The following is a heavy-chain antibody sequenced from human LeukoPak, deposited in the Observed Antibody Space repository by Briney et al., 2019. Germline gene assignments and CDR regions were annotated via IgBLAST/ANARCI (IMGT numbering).Heavy chain of an antibody. CDR2: IWYDGSNK. CDR3: AKDGDSRYCSSTSCPTDFDY. D-gene: IGHD2-2*01. Sequence: GGSLRLSCAASGFTFSSYGMHWVRQAPGKGLEWVAVIWYDGSNKYYADSVKGRFTISRDNSKNTLYLQMNSLRAEDTAVYYCAKDGDSRYCSSTSCPTDFDYWGQGTLVTVSS. V-gene: IGHV3-33*06. J-gene: IGHJ4*02. CDR1: GFTFSSYG.